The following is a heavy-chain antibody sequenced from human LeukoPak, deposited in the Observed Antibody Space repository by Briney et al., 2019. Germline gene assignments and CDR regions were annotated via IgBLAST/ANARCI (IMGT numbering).Heavy chain of an antibody. V-gene: IGHV3-53*01. CDR2: IYSGGNT. D-gene: IGHD3-10*01. J-gene: IGHJ4*02. Sequence: GGSLRLSCAASGFTVSSNYMSWVRQAPGKGLEWVSVIYSGGNTYYADSVKGRFTISRGNSKNTVYFQLDSLRAEDTAVYYCARTIPYGSGRQHPGKYYFDYWGQGTLVTVSS. CDR3: ARTIPYGSGRQHPGKYYFDY. CDR1: GFTVSSNY.